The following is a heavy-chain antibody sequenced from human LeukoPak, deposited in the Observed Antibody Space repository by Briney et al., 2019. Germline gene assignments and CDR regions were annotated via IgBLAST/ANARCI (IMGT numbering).Heavy chain of an antibody. Sequence: SETLSLTCAVYGGSFSGYYWSWIRQPPGKGLEWIGEINHSGSTNYNPSLKSRVTISAGTSKNQFSLKLSSVTAADTAVYYCARDGQYYGSGSNWFDPWGQGTLVTVSS. CDR2: INHSGST. CDR1: GGSFSGYY. V-gene: IGHV4-34*01. J-gene: IGHJ5*02. D-gene: IGHD3-10*01. CDR3: ARDGQYYGSGSNWFDP.